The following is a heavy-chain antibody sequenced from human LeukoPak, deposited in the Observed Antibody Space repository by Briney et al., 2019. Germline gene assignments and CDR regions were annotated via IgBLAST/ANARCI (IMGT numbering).Heavy chain of an antibody. D-gene: IGHD1/OR15-1a*01. J-gene: IGHJ4*02. V-gene: IGHV4-39*07. CDR3: ARHMTPPGTRGFDY. CDR2: IYYSGRT. CDR1: GGSISSYY. Sequence: PSETLSLTCIVSGGSISSYYWGWIRQPPGKGLEWIGSIYYSGRTYYNPSLKSRVTISVDTSKNQFSLKLSSVTAADTAVYYCARHMTPPGTRGFDYWGQGTLVTVSS.